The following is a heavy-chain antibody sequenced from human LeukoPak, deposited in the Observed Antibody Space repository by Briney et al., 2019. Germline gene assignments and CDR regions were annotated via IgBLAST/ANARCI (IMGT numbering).Heavy chain of an antibody. CDR1: GYTFTGYY. Sequence: ASVKVSCKASGYTFTGYYMHWVRQAPGQGLEWMGWINPNSGGTNYAQKFQGRVTMTSDTSISTAYMELSRLRSDDTAVYCCARLTVAGNFFDYWGQGTLVTVSS. J-gene: IGHJ4*02. CDR2: INPNSGGT. V-gene: IGHV1-2*02. D-gene: IGHD6-19*01. CDR3: ARLTVAGNFFDY.